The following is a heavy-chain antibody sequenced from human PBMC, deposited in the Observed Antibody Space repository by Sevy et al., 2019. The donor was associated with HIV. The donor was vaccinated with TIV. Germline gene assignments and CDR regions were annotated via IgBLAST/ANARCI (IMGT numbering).Heavy chain of an antibody. V-gene: IGHV3-7*01. J-gene: IGHJ4*01. CDR2: IKQDGSVR. Sequence: GGCLRLSCAASGFAMSSYWVTWVRQVPGKGLEWVANIKQDGSVRKYVDSVRGRFTISRDNAKNSVYLEMNSLRAEDTAVYYCAREVGGSGSKWGHGTLVTVSS. CDR1: GFAMSSYW. CDR3: AREVGGSGSK. D-gene: IGHD1-26*01.